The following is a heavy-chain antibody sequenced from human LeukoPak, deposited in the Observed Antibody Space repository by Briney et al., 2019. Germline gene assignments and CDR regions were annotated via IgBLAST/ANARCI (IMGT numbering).Heavy chain of an antibody. V-gene: IGHV4-61*01. CDR3: ARGLPFKY. J-gene: IGHJ4*02. D-gene: IGHD5-12*01. CDR2: IYYSGST. Sequence: PSETLSLTCTVSGGSVSSGSFYWSWIRQPPGKGLEWVGYIYYSGSTNYNPSLKSRVTISADTSKNQFSLKLSSVTAADTAVYYCARGLPFKYWGQGTLVTVSS. CDR1: GGSVSSGSFY.